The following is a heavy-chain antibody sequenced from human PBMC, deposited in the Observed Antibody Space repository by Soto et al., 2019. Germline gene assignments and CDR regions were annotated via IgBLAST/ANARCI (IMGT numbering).Heavy chain of an antibody. D-gene: IGHD4-17*01. CDR1: GFTFSSYG. CDR3: AKDALRGSPPTVTHPPPAPDTFIDY. Sequence: QVQLVESGGGVVQPGRSLRLSCAASGFTFSSYGMHWVRQAPGKGLEWVAVISYDGSNKYYADSVKGRFTISRDNSKNTLYRQMNSLRAEDTAVYYCAKDALRGSPPTVTHPPPAPDTFIDYWGQGTLVTVSS. V-gene: IGHV3-30*18. CDR2: ISYDGSNK. J-gene: IGHJ4*02.